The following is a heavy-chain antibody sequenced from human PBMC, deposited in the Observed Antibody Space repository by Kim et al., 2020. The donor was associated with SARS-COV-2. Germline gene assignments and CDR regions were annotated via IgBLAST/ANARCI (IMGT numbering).Heavy chain of an antibody. Sequence: GESLKISCKGSGYSFTSYWIGWVRQMPGKGLEWMGIIYPGDSDTRYSPSFQGQVTISADKSISTAYLQWSSLKASDTAMYYCARLDSPFYSSGWAFDYWGQGTLVTVSS. CDR2: IYPGDSDT. CDR3: ARLDSPFYSSGWAFDY. J-gene: IGHJ4*02. D-gene: IGHD6-19*01. V-gene: IGHV5-51*01. CDR1: GYSFTSYW.